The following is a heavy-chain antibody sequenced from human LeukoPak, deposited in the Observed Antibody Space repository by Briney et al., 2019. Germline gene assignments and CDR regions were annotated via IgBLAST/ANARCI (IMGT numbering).Heavy chain of an antibody. CDR2: INHNGNVN. CDR1: GFIFSDHW. Sequence: GGSLRLSCAASGFIFSDHWMHWARQAPGKGLEWVASINHNGNVNYYVDSVKGRFTISRDNAKNSLYLQMSNLRAEDTAVYFCARGGGLDVWGQGATVTVSS. D-gene: IGHD3-16*01. J-gene: IGHJ6*02. CDR3: ARGGGLDV. V-gene: IGHV3-7*03.